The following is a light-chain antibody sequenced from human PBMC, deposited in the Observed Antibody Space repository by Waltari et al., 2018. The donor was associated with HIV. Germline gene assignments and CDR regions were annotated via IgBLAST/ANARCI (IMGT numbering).Light chain of an antibody. CDR2: DVS. CDR3: CSYAGSYTVV. V-gene: IGLV2-11*01. J-gene: IGLJ2*01. CDR1: SSAVGGYTS. Sequence: QSALTQPRSVPGSPGQSVTISCTGTSSAVGGYTSVSWYQQHPGKAPKPMIYDVSKRPSGVPERFSGSKSDNTASLTISGLQAEDEADYYCCSYAGSYTVVFGGGTKLTVL.